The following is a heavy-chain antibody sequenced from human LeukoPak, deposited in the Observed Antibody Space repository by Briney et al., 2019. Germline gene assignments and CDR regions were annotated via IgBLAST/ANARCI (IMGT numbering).Heavy chain of an antibody. V-gene: IGHV3-7*01. J-gene: IGHJ6*03. Sequence: GGSLRLSCAASGFTFSSYWMSWVRQAPGKGLEWVANIKQDGSEKYYVDSVKGRFTISRDNAKNSLYLQMNGLRAEDTAVYYCARAGKSIVATGYYYMDVWGKGTTVTVSS. D-gene: IGHD5-12*01. CDR3: ARAGKSIVATGYYYMDV. CDR1: GFTFSSYW. CDR2: IKQDGSEK.